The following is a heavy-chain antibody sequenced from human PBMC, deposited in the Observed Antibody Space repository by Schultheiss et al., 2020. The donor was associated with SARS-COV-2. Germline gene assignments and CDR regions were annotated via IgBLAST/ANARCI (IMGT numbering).Heavy chain of an antibody. CDR3: ARVHGPYYYAMDV. CDR2: IRSSGRDI. CDR1: GFTFGTYN. V-gene: IGHV3-21*01. Sequence: GESLKISCAASGFTFGTYNMHWVRQAPGKGLEFVASIRSSGRDIYYADSMQGRFTVSRDNSKNTLYLQMNSLRAEDTAVYYCARVHGPYYYAMDVWGQGTTVTVS. J-gene: IGHJ6*02.